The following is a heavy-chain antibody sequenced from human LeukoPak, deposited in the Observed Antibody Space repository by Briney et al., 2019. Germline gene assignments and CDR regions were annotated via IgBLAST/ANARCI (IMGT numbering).Heavy chain of an antibody. J-gene: IGHJ6*03. V-gene: IGHV4-34*01. CDR1: GGSFSGHY. CDR2: ITHVGGS. Sequence: PSETLSLTCAVYGGSFSGHYCSWIRQPPGKGLEWVGDITHVGGSKYNPSLESRLTMSLDTSKNQFSLKLTSVTAADTAVYYCARGGRQDYTTMWSTYYYYYMDVWGKGTTVTVSS. D-gene: IGHD5-18*01. CDR3: ARGGRQDYTTMWSTYYYYYMDV.